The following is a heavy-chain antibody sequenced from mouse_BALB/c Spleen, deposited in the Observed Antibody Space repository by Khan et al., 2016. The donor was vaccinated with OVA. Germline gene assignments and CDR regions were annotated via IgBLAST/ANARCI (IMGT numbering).Heavy chain of an antibody. Sequence: VQLQQSGPELMKPGASVNISCKASGYSFTTYYIHWVKQSRGKSLEWIGYIDPFNTGTDYNQKFKGQATLTVDKSSNTAYMHLTSLTSEDSAVYYCARGTFEYWGQGTLVTVAA. CDR2: IDPFNTGT. V-gene: IGHV1S135*01. CDR3: ARGTFEY. D-gene: IGHD3-3*01. CDR1: GYSFTTYY. J-gene: IGHJ3*01.